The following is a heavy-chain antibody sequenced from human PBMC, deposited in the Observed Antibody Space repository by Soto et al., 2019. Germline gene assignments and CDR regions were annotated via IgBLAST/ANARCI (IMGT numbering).Heavy chain of an antibody. CDR1: GYTLTELS. J-gene: IGHJ5*02. CDR3: ANLWTSGTYWFDP. V-gene: IGHV1-24*01. D-gene: IGHD6-13*01. CDR2: FDPEDGET. Sequence: ASVKVSCKVSGYTLTELSMHWVRQAPGKGLEWMGGFDPEDGETIYAQKFQGRVTMTVVTSTDTAYMELSSLRSEDTAVYYCANLWTSGTYWFDPWGQGTLVTVSS.